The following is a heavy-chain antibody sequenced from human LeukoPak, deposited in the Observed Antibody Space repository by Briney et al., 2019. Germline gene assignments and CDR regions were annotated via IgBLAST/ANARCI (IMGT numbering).Heavy chain of an antibody. CDR1: GFTFSSYE. V-gene: IGHV3-48*03. CDR2: ISNSGSTI. J-gene: IGHJ4*02. D-gene: IGHD3-22*01. CDR3: AKGFYYDPAGDSFDY. Sequence: GGSLRLSCAASGFTFSSYEMNWVRQAPGKGLEWVSYISNSGSTIYYTDSVKGRFTISRDNAKNSLYLQMDSLRAEDTAVYYCAKGFYYDPAGDSFDYWGQGTLVTVSS.